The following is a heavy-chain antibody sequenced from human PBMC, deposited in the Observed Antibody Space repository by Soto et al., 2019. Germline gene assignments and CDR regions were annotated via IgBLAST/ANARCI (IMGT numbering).Heavy chain of an antibody. Sequence: SQTLSLTYTVSDGTSSNVGYYCIRISKPPGKGLEWIGYIYYSGSTYYNPSLKSRVTISVDMSKNQFSLKLSSVTAADTAVYYCARATIFGVVTTVYYYYGMDVWGQVTAVS. CDR3: ARATIFGVVTTVYYYYGMDV. CDR2: IYYSGST. CDR1: DGTSSNVGYY. V-gene: IGHV4-30-4*08. J-gene: IGHJ6*02. D-gene: IGHD3-3*01.